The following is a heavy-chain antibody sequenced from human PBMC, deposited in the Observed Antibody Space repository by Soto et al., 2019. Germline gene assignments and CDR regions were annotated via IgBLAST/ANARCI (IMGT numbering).Heavy chain of an antibody. CDR2: IYYSGST. V-gene: IGHV4-59*01. CDR1: GGSISRYY. D-gene: IGHD3-22*01. CDR3: ARDTPYYYDSSGYYIPHTRPPPRASHI. J-gene: IGHJ3*02. Sequence: SETRSLTCTVSGGSISRYYWSWIRQPPGKGLEWIGYIYYSGSTNYNPSLKSRVTISVDTSKNQFSLKLSSVTAADTAVYYCARDTPYYYDSSGYYIPHTRPPPRASHIRGPAPILTVSS.